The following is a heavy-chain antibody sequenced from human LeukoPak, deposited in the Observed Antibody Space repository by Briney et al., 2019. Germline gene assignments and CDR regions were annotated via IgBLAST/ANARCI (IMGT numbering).Heavy chain of an antibody. J-gene: IGHJ4*02. D-gene: IGHD3-9*01. V-gene: IGHV1-8*01. CDR2: MNPNSGNT. CDR1: GYTFTSYD. Sequence: ASVKVSCKASGYTFTSYDINWARQATGQGLEWMGWMNPNSGNTGYAQKFQGRVTMTRNTSISTAYMGLSSLRSEDTAVYYCARGGAYYDILTGYYMPREIDYWGQGTLVTVSS. CDR3: ARGGAYYDILTGYYMPREIDY.